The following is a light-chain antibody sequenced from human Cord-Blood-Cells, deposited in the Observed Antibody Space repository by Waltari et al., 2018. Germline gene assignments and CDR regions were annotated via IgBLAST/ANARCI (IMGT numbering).Light chain of an antibody. CDR2: EVI. CDR1: SSDVGGYNY. J-gene: IGLJ3*02. Sequence: QSALTQPPSASGSPGQSVTISCTGTSSDVGGYNYASWYQQHPGKAPKLMIYEVIKRPSGVPDRFSGSKSGNTASLTVSGLQAEDEADYYCSSYAGSNWVFGGGTKLTVL. CDR3: SSYAGSNWV. V-gene: IGLV2-8*01.